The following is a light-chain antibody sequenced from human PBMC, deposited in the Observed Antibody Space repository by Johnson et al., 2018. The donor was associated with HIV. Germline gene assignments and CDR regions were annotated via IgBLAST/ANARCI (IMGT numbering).Light chain of an antibody. CDR1: SSNIGNNY. Sequence: QSVLTQPPSVSAAPGQKVTISCSGSSSNIGNNYVSWYQQLPGTAPKLLIYENNKRPSGIPDRFSGSKSGTSATLGITGLQTGDEADYYCGTGDSSLKVFGTGTEVTVL. CDR3: GTGDSSLKV. J-gene: IGLJ1*01. CDR2: ENN. V-gene: IGLV1-51*02.